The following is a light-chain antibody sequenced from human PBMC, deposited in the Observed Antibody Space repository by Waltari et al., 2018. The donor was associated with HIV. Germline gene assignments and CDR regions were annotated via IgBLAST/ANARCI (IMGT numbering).Light chain of an antibody. CDR3: QQHYTTPLT. CDR2: WAS. CDR1: QSVFYSSNNKNY. J-gene: IGKJ4*01. V-gene: IGKV4-1*01. Sequence: DIVMTQSPDSLAVSLGERATIHCKSSQSVFYSSNNKNYLAWYQQKPGQPPQLPIYWASARDSGVPDRFSASGSGTDFTLTISSLQAEDVAVYYCQQHYTTPLTFGGGTKVEI.